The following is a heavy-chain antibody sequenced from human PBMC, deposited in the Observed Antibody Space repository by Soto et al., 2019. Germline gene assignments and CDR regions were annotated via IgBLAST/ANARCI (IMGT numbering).Heavy chain of an antibody. V-gene: IGHV4-30-2*01. CDR3: ESAAGYYSGSSCPVGWFDH. CDR1: GCSISSGGYY. CDR2: IYHSGST. Sequence: PSETLSLTCAVSGCSISSGGYYWSWIRQPPGKGLEWIGDIYHSGSTYYNPSLKSRVTISVDRSKKQFSPKLRSVTAADTAVDYCESAAGYYSGSSCPVGWFDHWGQGTLVTVSS. J-gene: IGHJ5*02. D-gene: IGHD2-15*01.